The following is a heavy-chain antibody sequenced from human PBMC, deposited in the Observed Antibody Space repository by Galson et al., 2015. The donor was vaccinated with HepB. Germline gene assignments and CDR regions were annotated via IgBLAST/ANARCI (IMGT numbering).Heavy chain of an antibody. V-gene: IGHV3-30*02. CDR1: GFTFSSYG. Sequence: SLRLSCAASGFTFSSYGMHWVRQAPGKGLEWVAFIRYDGSNKYYADSVKGRFTISRDNSKNTLYLQMNSLRAEDTAVYYCAKAVTMVRGVINEYFQHWGQGTLVTVSS. D-gene: IGHD3-10*01. J-gene: IGHJ1*01. CDR3: AKAVTMVRGVINEYFQH. CDR2: IRYDGSNK.